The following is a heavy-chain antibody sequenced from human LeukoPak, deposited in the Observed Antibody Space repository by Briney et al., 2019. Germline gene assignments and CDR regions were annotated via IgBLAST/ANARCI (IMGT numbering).Heavy chain of an antibody. CDR1: GGSISSGSYY. CDR3: ARDSYYFQDAFDI. D-gene: IGHD1-26*01. Sequence: KPSQTLSLTCTVSGGSISSGSYYWSWIRQPAGKGLEWIGRIYTSGSANYNPSLKSRVTISVDTSKNQFSLKLSSVTAADTAVYYCARDSYYFQDAFDIWGQGTMVTVSS. J-gene: IGHJ3*02. V-gene: IGHV4-61*02. CDR2: IYTSGSA.